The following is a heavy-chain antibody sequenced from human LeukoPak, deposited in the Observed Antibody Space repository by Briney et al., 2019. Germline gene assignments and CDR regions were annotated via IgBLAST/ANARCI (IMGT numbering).Heavy chain of an antibody. D-gene: IGHD3-10*01. J-gene: IGHJ6*03. Sequence: LETLSLTCAVYGGSFSGYYWTWIRQPPGKGLEWIGEIIHSGSTNYDPSLKSRVTISVDTSKNQFSLKLSPVTAADTAVYYCARAGGGGSGSYYNYYYYMDVWGKGTTVTVSS. CDR3: ARAGGGGSGSYYNYYYYMDV. V-gene: IGHV4-34*12. CDR1: GGSFSGYY. CDR2: IIHSGST.